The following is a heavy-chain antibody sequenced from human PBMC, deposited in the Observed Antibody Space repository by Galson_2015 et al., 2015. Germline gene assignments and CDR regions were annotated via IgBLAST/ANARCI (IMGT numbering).Heavy chain of an antibody. CDR2: IKFSDGST. CDR1: GYTFTNYF. Sequence: SVKVSCKASGYTFTNYFMHWVRQARGQGLEWMGIIKFSDGSTGSAQKFQGRITMTRDTSTSTVYMELSSLRSEDTAVYYCARGHIAAAQPEIDFWGQGTLVTVSS. CDR3: ARGHIAAAQPEIDF. D-gene: IGHD6-13*01. J-gene: IGHJ4*02. V-gene: IGHV1-46*01.